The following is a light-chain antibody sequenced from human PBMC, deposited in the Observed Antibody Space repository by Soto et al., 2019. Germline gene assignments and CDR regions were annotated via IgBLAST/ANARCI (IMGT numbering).Light chain of an antibody. CDR3: SSYTSSSTSYV. Sequence: QSALTQPASVSGSPGQSITISCTGTSSDVGGYNYVSWYQQHPGRAPKLIIYDVSNRPSGVSNRFSGSKSDNTASLTISGLQAEDEADYYCSSYTSSSTSYVFGTGTKVTVL. J-gene: IGLJ1*01. CDR2: DVS. CDR1: SSDVGGYNY. V-gene: IGLV2-14*01.